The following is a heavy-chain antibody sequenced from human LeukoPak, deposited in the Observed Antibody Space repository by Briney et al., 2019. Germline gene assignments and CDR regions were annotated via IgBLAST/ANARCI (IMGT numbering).Heavy chain of an antibody. J-gene: IGHJ4*02. CDR2: ISGSGGST. CDR3: ARDGVPYSSSSFTDY. D-gene: IGHD6-6*01. Sequence: GGSLRLSCAASGFTFSSYAMSWVRQAPGKGLEWVSAISGSGGSTYYADSVKGRFTISRDNSKNTLYLQMNSLRAEDTAVYYCARDGVPYSSSSFTDYWGQGTLVTVSS. CDR1: GFTFSSYA. V-gene: IGHV3-23*01.